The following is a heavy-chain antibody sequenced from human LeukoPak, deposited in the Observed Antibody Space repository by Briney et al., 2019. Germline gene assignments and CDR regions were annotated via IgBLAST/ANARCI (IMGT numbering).Heavy chain of an antibody. CDR1: RFIFSNYY. Sequence: GGSLKLSCAASRFIFSNYYMSWIRQAPGKGLEWIATIDAHSGTNYYADSAQDRFTISRDNAKNSLYLQMNSLRVEDTAVYYCARGGGDSWGQGTLVTVSS. J-gene: IGHJ4*02. D-gene: IGHD3-10*01. V-gene: IGHV3-11*04. CDR3: ARGGGDS. CDR2: IDAHSGTN.